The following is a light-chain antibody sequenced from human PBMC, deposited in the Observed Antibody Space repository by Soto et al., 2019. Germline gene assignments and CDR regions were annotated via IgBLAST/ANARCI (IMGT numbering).Light chain of an antibody. CDR3: QQYGSSLGT. J-gene: IGKJ1*01. Sequence: EVVLTQSPGTLSLSPGERATLSCRASQTISSKYLVWYQHKPGQAPTLLIHGASTRAAGIPDRFSGSGSGTDFTLTISGLEPDDFAVYYCQQYGSSLGTFDQGTKVEF. CDR1: QTISSKY. CDR2: GAS. V-gene: IGKV3-20*01.